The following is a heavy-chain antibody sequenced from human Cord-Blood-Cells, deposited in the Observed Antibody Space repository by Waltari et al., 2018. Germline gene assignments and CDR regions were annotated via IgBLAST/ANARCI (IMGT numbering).Heavy chain of an antibody. V-gene: IGHV4-59*08. CDR3: ARRGYYDSSGYYPYDAFDI. J-gene: IGHJ3*02. CDR1: GGSISSYY. D-gene: IGHD3-22*01. CDR2: IYYSGST. Sequence: QVQLQESDPGLVKPSETLSLTCTVSGGSISSYYWSWIRQPPGTGLEWIGYIYYSGSTNYNPSLKSRVTISVDTSKNQFSLKLSSVTAADTAVYYCARRGYYDSSGYYPYDAFDIWGQGTMVTVSS.